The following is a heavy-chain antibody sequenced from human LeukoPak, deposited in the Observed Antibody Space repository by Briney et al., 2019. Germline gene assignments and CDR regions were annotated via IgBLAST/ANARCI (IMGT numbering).Heavy chain of an antibody. V-gene: IGHV3-48*02. D-gene: IGHD3-16*02. J-gene: IGHJ4*02. CDR2: ITWSGSTI. Sequence: GGSLRLSCAASGFTFGSCWMNWVRQAPGKGLEWISHITWSGSTIFYADSVKGRFTISRDSAKNSLYLQMSSLRDEDTAVYYCAKDLGDYVWGSYRPPYYFDYWGQGTLVTVSS. CDR1: GFTFGSCW. CDR3: AKDLGDYVWGSYRPPYYFDY.